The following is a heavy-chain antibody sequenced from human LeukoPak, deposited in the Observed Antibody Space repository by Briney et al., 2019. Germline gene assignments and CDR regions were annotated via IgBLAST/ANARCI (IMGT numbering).Heavy chain of an antibody. D-gene: IGHD3-10*01. Sequence: QPGRSLRLSCAASGFTFSSYAMHWVRQAPGKGLEWVAIISYDGSNKDYADSVKGRFTISRENSKNTLYLQMNSLRADDTALYYCARVRHYGSGSYPGYWGQGTLVTVSS. CDR3: ARVRHYGSGSYPGY. CDR1: GFTFSSYA. V-gene: IGHV3-30*04. CDR2: ISYDGSNK. J-gene: IGHJ4*02.